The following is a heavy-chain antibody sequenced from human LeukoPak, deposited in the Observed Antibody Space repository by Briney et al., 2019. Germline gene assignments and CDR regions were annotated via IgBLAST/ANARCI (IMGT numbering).Heavy chain of an antibody. CDR3: ARIHRYCSGGACYVLDN. J-gene: IGHJ4*02. CDR2: VYYSGST. V-gene: IGHV4-59*02. Sequence: SETLSLTCVVSGGSVSGYYWGWIRQPPGRGLEWIGYVYYSGSTNYNPSFKTRITISVDTSRNQFSLQLSSVTAADTAVYYCARIHRYCSGGACYVLDNWGQGTLVAVSS. CDR1: GGSVSGYY. D-gene: IGHD2-15*01.